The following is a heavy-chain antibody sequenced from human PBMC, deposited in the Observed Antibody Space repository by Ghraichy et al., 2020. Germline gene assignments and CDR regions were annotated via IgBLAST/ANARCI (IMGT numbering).Heavy chain of an antibody. V-gene: IGHV4-39*07. CDR3: VRDRVGVAVAGCGKFDL. Sequence: SETLSLTCNVSGGSISSSSYYWDWIRPPPGKGREWIGSIFYSGATYYNPSLRSRVTISVDTSKNHFSLRLGSVTAADTAVYYCVRDRVGVAVAGCGKFDLWGRGTLVSVSS. CDR2: IFYSGAT. D-gene: IGHD6-19*01. J-gene: IGHJ2*01. CDR1: GGSISSSSYY.